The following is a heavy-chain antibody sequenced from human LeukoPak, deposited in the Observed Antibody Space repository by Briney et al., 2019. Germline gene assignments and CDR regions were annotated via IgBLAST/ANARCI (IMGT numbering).Heavy chain of an antibody. Sequence: GGSLRLSCAASGFTVSSNYMSWVRQAPGKGLEWVSGINWNGGSTGYADSVKGRFTISRDNAKNSLYLQMNSLRAEDTALYYCARDPEYCSGGSCYRYNWFDPWGQGTLVTVSS. V-gene: IGHV3-20*04. D-gene: IGHD2-15*01. CDR3: ARDPEYCSGGSCYRYNWFDP. CDR1: GFTVSSNY. J-gene: IGHJ5*02. CDR2: INWNGGST.